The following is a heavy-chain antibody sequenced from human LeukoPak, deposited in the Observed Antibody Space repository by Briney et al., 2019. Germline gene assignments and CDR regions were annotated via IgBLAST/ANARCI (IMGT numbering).Heavy chain of an antibody. CDR1: GGSISSSSYY. Sequence: PSETLSLTCTVSGGSISSSSYYWGWIRQPPGKGLEWIGSIYYSGSTYYNPSLKSRVTISVDTSKNQFSLKLSSVTAADTAVYYCARLTARVTKDRAFDIWGQGTMATVSS. J-gene: IGHJ3*02. D-gene: IGHD4-23*01. V-gene: IGHV4-39*01. CDR2: IYYSGST. CDR3: ARLTARVTKDRAFDI.